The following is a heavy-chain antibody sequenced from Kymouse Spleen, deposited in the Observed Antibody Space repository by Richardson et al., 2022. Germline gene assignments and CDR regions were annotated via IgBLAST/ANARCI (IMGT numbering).Heavy chain of an antibody. D-gene: IGHD5-12*01. Sequence: QVQLQESGPGLVKPSETLSLTCTVSGGSVSSGSYYWSWIRQPPGKGLEWIGYIYYSGSTNYNPSLKSRVTISVDTSKNQFSLKLSSVTAADTAVYYCARERVDIVATSLFDYWGQGTLVTVSS. CDR1: GGSVSSGSYY. CDR3: ARERVDIVATSLFDY. CDR2: IYYSGST. V-gene: IGHV4-61*01. J-gene: IGHJ4*02.